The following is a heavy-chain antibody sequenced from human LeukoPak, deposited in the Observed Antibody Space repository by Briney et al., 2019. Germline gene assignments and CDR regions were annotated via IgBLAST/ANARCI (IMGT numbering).Heavy chain of an antibody. V-gene: IGHV4-38-2*02. Sequence: PSETLSLTCTVSGYSISSGYYWGWIRQPPGKGLEWIGEINHSGSTNYNPSLKSRVTISVDTSKNQFSLKLSSVTAADTAVYYCARERYGVWEGYYYMDVWGKGTTVTISS. CDR2: INHSGST. CDR1: GYSISSGYY. D-gene: IGHD3-10*01. J-gene: IGHJ6*03. CDR3: ARERYGVWEGYYYMDV.